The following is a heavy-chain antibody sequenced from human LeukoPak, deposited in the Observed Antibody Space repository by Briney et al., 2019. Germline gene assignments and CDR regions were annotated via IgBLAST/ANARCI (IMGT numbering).Heavy chain of an antibody. CDR3: ARDRGNEFDY. Sequence: GGSLRLSCAASGFTFSSYAMHWVRQAPGKGLEWVAVISYDGSNKYYADSVKGRFTISRDNSKNTLYLQMNSLRAEDTAVCYCARDRGNEFDYWGQGTLVTVSS. CDR2: ISYDGSNK. J-gene: IGHJ4*02. V-gene: IGHV3-30*04. CDR1: GFTFSSYA. D-gene: IGHD3-10*01.